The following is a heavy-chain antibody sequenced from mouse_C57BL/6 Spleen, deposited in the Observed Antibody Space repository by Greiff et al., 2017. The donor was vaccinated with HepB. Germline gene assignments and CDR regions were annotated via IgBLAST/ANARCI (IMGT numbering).Heavy chain of an antibody. D-gene: IGHD4-1*01. J-gene: IGHJ4*01. CDR1: GYTFTDYN. CDR2: INPNNGGT. V-gene: IGHV1-18*01. CDR3: AGGLGRRAMDY. Sequence: VQLQQPGPELVKPGASVKIPCKASGYTFTDYNMHWVKQSHGKSLEWIGDINPNNGGTNYNKKFKSKATLTVDKSTRTAYMELLSLTSDDTAVYYCAGGLGRRAMDYWGQGTSVTVSS.